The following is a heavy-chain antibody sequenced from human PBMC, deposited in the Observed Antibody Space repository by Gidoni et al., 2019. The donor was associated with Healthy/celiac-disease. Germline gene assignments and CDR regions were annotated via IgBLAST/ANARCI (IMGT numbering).Heavy chain of an antibody. Sequence: EVQLLESGGGLVQPGGSLRLSCAASGLTFSSYAMTWVRQAPGKGLECVSAISGSGGSTYYADSVKGRFTISRDNSKNTLYLQMNSLRAEDTAVYYCAKGVTAIHSYFDYWGQGTLVTVSS. CDR2: ISGSGGST. J-gene: IGHJ4*02. D-gene: IGHD2-21*02. V-gene: IGHV3-23*01. CDR1: GLTFSSYA. CDR3: AKGVTAIHSYFDY.